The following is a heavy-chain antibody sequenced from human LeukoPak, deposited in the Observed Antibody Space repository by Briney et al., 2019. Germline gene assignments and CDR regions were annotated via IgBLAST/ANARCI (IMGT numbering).Heavy chain of an antibody. J-gene: IGHJ4*02. CDR2: IIPIFGTA. Sequence: GASVKVSCKASGGTFSSYAISWVRQAPGQGLEWMGGIIPIFGTANYAQKFQGRVTITADKSTSTAYMELSSLRSDDTAVYYCARDLRITVSVAEKMNSGYWGQGTLVTVSS. V-gene: IGHV1-69*06. D-gene: IGHD6-19*01. CDR1: GGTFSSYA. CDR3: ARDLRITVSVAEKMNSGY.